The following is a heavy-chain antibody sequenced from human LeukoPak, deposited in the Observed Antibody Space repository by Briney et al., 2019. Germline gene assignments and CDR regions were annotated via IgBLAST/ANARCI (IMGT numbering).Heavy chain of an antibody. CDR3: ARKEYQLPNLDY. CDR2: ISYDGSNK. Sequence: PGRSLRLSCAASGFTFSNYAMHWVRQAPGKGLEWVAVISYDGSNKYYADSVKGRFTISRDNSKNTLYLQMNSLRAEDTAVYYCARKEYQLPNLDYWGQGTLVTVSS. CDR1: GFTFSNYA. J-gene: IGHJ4*02. V-gene: IGHV3-30*04. D-gene: IGHD2-2*01.